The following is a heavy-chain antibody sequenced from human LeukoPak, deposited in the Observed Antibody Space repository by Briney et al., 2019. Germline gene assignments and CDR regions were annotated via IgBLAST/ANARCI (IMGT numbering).Heavy chain of an antibody. Sequence: GGSLRLSCAASGFTFSSYEMNWVRQAPGKGLEWVSYISSSGSTIYYADSVKGRFTISRDNAKNTLYLQMNSLRAEDTAVYYCARVPMESYGDYGYYMDVWGKGTTVTVSS. D-gene: IGHD4-17*01. CDR2: ISSSGSTI. CDR1: GFTFSSYE. J-gene: IGHJ6*03. V-gene: IGHV3-48*03. CDR3: ARVPMESYGDYGYYMDV.